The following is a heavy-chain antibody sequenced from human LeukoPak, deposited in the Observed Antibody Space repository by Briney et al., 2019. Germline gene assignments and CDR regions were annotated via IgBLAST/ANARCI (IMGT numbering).Heavy chain of an antibody. CDR3: AWDSSGYYLSAYRY. Sequence: GSLRLSCAASGFTFSTSAMNWVRQAPGKGLEWVPTINENGGDTFYADSVKGRFTISRDNSKNTLYLQMNSLRAEDTAIYYCAWDSSGYYLSAYRYWGQGTLVTVSS. D-gene: IGHD3-22*01. V-gene: IGHV3-23*01. CDR1: GFTFSTSA. J-gene: IGHJ4*02. CDR2: INENGGDT.